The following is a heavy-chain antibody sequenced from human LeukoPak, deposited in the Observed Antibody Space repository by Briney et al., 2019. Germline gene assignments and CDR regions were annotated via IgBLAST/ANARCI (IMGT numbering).Heavy chain of an antibody. CDR2: ISSSSSYI. Sequence: GGSLRLPCAASGFTFSSYSMNWVRQAPGKGLEWVSSISSSSSYIYYADSVKGRFTISRDNAKNSLYLQMNSLRAEDTAVYYCARSLEIATMRWFDPWSQGTLVTVSS. CDR3: ARSLEIATMRWFDP. J-gene: IGHJ5*02. V-gene: IGHV3-21*01. CDR1: GFTFSSYS. D-gene: IGHD5-24*01.